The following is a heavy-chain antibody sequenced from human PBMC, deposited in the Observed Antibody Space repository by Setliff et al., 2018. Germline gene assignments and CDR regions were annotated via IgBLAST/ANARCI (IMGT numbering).Heavy chain of an antibody. CDR1: GDPFNAYG. CDR2: IIPVLGMT. Sequence: SVKVSCKASGDPFNAYGVSWVRQAPGQGLEWMGAIIPVLGMTDYAQKFQGRLTITADDSTTTVHMELSSLTSADTAVYFCAREPGTYMGNDGFDVWGQGTVVTVSS. J-gene: IGHJ3*01. CDR3: AREPGTYMGNDGFDV. D-gene: IGHD1-7*01. V-gene: IGHV1-69*10.